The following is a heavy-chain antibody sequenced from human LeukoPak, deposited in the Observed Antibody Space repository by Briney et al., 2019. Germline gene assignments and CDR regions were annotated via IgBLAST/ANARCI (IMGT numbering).Heavy chain of an antibody. CDR2: ISSSGGIT. CDR3: VRVKGYYDSSGYRFDY. V-gene: IGHV3-11*01. Sequence: GGSLRLSCATSGFTFSDYCMSWIRQAPGKGLEFISYISSSGGITYYADSVKGRFTISRDNAKNSLSLQMNSLRAEDTAVYYCVRVKGYYDSSGYRFDYWGQGTLVTVSS. CDR1: GFTFSDYC. J-gene: IGHJ4*02. D-gene: IGHD3-22*01.